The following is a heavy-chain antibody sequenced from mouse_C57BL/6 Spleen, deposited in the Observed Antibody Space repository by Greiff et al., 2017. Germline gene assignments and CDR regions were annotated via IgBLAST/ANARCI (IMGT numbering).Heavy chain of an antibody. CDR1: GFTFTDYY. J-gene: IGHJ1*03. D-gene: IGHD1-1*01. CDR3: ARYKAGSSYRYFDV. CDR2: IRNKANGYTT. V-gene: IGHV7-3*01. Sequence: EVHLVESGGGLVQPGGSLSLSCAASGFTFTDYYMSWVRQPPGKALEWLGFIRNKANGYTTEYSASVKGRFTISRDNSHSILYLQMNALGAEDSATYYCARYKAGSSYRYFDVWGTGTTVTVSS.